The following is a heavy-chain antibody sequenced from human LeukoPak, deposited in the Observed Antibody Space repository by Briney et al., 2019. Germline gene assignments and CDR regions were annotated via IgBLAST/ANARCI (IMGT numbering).Heavy chain of an antibody. Sequence: SVKVSCKASGGTFSSYTISWVRQAPGQGLEWMGRIIPILGIANYAQKFQGRVTITADKSTSTAYMELSSLRSEDTAVYYCARDGPGDAFDIWGQGTMVTVSS. CDR2: IIPILGIA. CDR3: ARDGPGDAFDI. J-gene: IGHJ3*02. V-gene: IGHV1-69*04. CDR1: GGTFSSYT. D-gene: IGHD3-10*01.